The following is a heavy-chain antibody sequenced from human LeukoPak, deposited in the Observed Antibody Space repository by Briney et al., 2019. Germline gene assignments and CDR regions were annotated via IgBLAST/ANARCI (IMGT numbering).Heavy chain of an antibody. J-gene: IGHJ4*02. D-gene: IGHD6-6*01. V-gene: IGHV3-73*01. CDR1: GFTFSGSA. Sequence: GGSLRLSCAASGFTFSGSAIHWVRQASGRGLEWVGRIRSKANSYATACAASVKGRFTVSRDDSKNTAYLQMNSLKTEDTAVYYCTRVAARPSGWGQGTLVTVSS. CDR2: IRSKANSYAT. CDR3: TRVAARPSG.